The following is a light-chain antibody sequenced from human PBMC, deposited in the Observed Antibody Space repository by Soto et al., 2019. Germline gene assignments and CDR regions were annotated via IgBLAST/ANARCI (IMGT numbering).Light chain of an antibody. CDR2: GAY. CDR1: QSVSIN. J-gene: IGKJ5*01. Sequence: EIVLTLSPATLSVSPGESATLSCSASQSVSINLAWYRQKPGQAPRLLIYGAYTRATGIPARFSGSGSGTEFTLTISSLQSEDFAVYFCQQYSNWPPITFGQGTRLENK. CDR3: QQYSNWPPIT. V-gene: IGKV3-15*01.